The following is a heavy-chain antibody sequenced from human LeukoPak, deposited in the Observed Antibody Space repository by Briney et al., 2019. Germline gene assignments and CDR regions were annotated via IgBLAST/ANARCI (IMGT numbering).Heavy chain of an antibody. CDR3: AKDARYCSGGSCYSYYFDY. Sequence: GSLRLSCAASGFIFSSCAMNWVRQAPGKGLKWVAVISYDGSNKYYADSVKGRFTISRDNSKNTLYLQMNSLRAEDTAVYYCAKDARYCSGGSCYSYYFDYWGQGTLVTVSS. J-gene: IGHJ4*02. CDR2: ISYDGSNK. D-gene: IGHD2-15*01. V-gene: IGHV3-30*18. CDR1: GFIFSSCA.